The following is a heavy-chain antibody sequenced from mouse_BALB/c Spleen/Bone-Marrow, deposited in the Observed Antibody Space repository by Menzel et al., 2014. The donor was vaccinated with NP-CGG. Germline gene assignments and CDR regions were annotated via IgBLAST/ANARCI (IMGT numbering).Heavy chain of an antibody. J-gene: IGHJ3*01. V-gene: IGHV5-12-2*01. CDR1: GFTFSNYT. CDR2: ISNGGGTT. Sequence: LQQPGGGLVQPGGSLKLSCAASGFTFSNYTMSWIRQTPEKRLEWVAYISNGGGTTYYPDTVKGRFTISRDNAKNTLYLQMSSLKSEDTAMYYCARRYDYGYGPFAYWGQGTLVTVSA. D-gene: IGHD1-2*01. CDR3: ARRYDYGYGPFAY.